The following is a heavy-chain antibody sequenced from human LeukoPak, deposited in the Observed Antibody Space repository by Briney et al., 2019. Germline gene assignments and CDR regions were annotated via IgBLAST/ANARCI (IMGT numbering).Heavy chain of an antibody. CDR1: GFTVSSNY. V-gene: IGHV3-66*01. D-gene: IGHD3-16*01. CDR3: ARALPFGGWFDP. Sequence: PGGSLRLSCAASGFTVSSNYMSWVRQAPGKGLEWVSVIYGGGTAYYSDSVKGRFTISRDNSKNMLYLQMNSLRAEDTAVYYCARALPFGGWFDPWGQGTLVTVSS. J-gene: IGHJ5*02. CDR2: IYGGGTA.